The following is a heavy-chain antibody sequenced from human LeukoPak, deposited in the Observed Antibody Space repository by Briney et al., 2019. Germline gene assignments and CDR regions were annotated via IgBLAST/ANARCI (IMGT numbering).Heavy chain of an antibody. J-gene: IGHJ4*02. CDR3: ARGDLAEVVGQWTNGGVFDY. Sequence: PGGSLRLSCVVSGFNFDNFAMHWVRQPLGKGLEWVAVISYDGSNKYYADSVKGRFTISRDNSKNTLYLQMNSLRAEDTAVYYCARGDLAEVVGQWTNGGVFDYWGQGTLVTVSS. CDR2: ISYDGSNK. CDR1: GFNFDNFA. V-gene: IGHV3-30-3*01. D-gene: IGHD6-19*01.